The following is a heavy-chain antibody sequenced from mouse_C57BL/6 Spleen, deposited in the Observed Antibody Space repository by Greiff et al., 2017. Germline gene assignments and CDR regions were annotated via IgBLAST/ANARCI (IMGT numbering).Heavy chain of an antibody. CDR1: GYAFSSSW. Sequence: QVHVKQSGPELVKPGASVKISCKASGYAFSSSWVNWVKQRPGTGLEWIGRIYPGDGDTNYNGKFKGKATLTADKSSSTADMQLSSLTSEDSAVYFCVGRGWYFDVWGTGTTVTVSS. CDR2: IYPGDGDT. J-gene: IGHJ1*03. CDR3: VGRGWYFDV. D-gene: IGHD1-1*01. V-gene: IGHV1-82*01.